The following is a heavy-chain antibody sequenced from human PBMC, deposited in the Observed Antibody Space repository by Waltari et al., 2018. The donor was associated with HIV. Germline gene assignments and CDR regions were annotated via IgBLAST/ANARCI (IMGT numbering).Heavy chain of an antibody. CDR2: SYYSGST. V-gene: IGHV4-61*10. CDR3: ARVVAAAGERYYYYGMDV. CDR1: GGSISSGSYY. J-gene: IGHJ6*02. D-gene: IGHD6-13*01. Sequence: QVQLQESGPGLVKPSQTLSLTCTVSGGSISSGSYYWSWIRQPAGKGLEWIGYSYYSGSTNYNPSLKSRVTISVDTSKNQFSLKLSSVTAADTAVYYCARVVAAAGERYYYYGMDVWGQGTTVTVSS.